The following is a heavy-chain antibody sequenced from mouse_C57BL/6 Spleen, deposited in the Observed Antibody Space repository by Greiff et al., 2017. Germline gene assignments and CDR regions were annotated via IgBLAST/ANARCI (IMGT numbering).Heavy chain of an antibody. CDR2: IDPSDSYT. J-gene: IGHJ1*03. CDR1: GYTFTSYW. Sequence: VKLQQPGAELVMPGASVKLSCKASGYTFTSYWMHWVKQRPGQGLEWIGEIDPSDSYTNYNQKFKGKSTLTVDKSSSTAYMQLSSLTSEDSAVYYCASHGNYGYFDVWGTGTTVTVSS. CDR3: ASHGNYGYFDV. D-gene: IGHD2-1*01. V-gene: IGHV1-69*01.